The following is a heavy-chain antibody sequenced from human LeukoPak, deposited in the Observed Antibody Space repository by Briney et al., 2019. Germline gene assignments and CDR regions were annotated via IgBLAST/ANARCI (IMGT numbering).Heavy chain of an antibody. V-gene: IGHV1-8*03. CDR3: ARGRKYSSSSGFDY. J-gene: IGHJ4*02. D-gene: IGHD6-6*01. CDR2: MNPNSGNT. Sequence: ASVKVSCKASGYTFTSYDINWVRQATGQGLEWMGWMNPNSGNTGYAQKFQGRVTITRNTFISTAYMEPSSLRSEDTAGYYCARGRKYSSSSGFDYWGQGTLVTVSS. CDR1: GYTFTSYD.